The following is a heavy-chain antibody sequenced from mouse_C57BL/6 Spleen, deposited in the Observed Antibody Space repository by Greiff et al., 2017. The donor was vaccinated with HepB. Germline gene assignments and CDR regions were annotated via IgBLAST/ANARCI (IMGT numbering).Heavy chain of an antibody. J-gene: IGHJ3*01. CDR2: ISYDGSN. Sequence: ESGPGLVKPSQSLSLTCSVTGYSITSGYYWNWIRQFPGNKLEWMGYISYDGSNNYNPSLKNRISITRDTSKNQFFLKLNSVTTEDTATYYCARDEGSSYGFAYWGQGTLVTVSA. V-gene: IGHV3-6*01. D-gene: IGHD1-1*01. CDR1: GYSITSGYY. CDR3: ARDEGSSYGFAY.